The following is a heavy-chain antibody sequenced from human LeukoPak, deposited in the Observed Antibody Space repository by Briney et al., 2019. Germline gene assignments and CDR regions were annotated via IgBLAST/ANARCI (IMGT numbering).Heavy chain of an antibody. Sequence: PSETLSLTCTVSDDSSSSYYWSWIRQPAGKGLERIGRIYTSGSTNYNPSLKSRVTISVDTSKNQFSLKLSSVTAADTAVYYCARHAGRSAATHNYYMDVWGKGTTVTVSS. D-gene: IGHD2-15*01. CDR1: DDSSSSYY. J-gene: IGHJ6*03. CDR2: IYTSGST. CDR3: ARHAGRSAATHNYYMDV. V-gene: IGHV4-4*07.